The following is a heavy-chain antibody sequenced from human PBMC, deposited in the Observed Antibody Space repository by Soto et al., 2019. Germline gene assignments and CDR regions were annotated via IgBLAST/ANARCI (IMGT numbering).Heavy chain of an antibody. CDR2: ISSSSSYI. V-gene: IGHV3-21*01. CDR3: ARVMSGGYCSGGSCYQYYYYYYGMDV. J-gene: IGHJ6*02. Sequence: GGSLRLSCAASGFTFSSYSMNWVRQAPGKGLEWVSSISSSSSYIYYADSVKGRFTISRDNAKNSLYLQMNSLRAEDTAVYYCARVMSGGYCSGGSCYQYYYYYYGMDVWGQGTTVTVSS. CDR1: GFTFSSYS. D-gene: IGHD2-15*01.